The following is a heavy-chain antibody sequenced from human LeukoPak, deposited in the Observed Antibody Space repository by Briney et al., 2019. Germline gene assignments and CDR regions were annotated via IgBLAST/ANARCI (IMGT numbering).Heavy chain of an antibody. V-gene: IGHV1-69*01. Sequence: GASVKVSCKASGGTFSSYAISWVRQAPGQGLEWMGGIIPIFGIANYAQKFQGRVTITADESTSTAYMELSSLRSEDTAVYYCARSTGGYSSSWYDYWGQGTLVTVSS. CDR1: GGTFSSYA. CDR3: ARSTGGYSSSWYDY. J-gene: IGHJ4*02. CDR2: IIPIFGIA. D-gene: IGHD6-13*01.